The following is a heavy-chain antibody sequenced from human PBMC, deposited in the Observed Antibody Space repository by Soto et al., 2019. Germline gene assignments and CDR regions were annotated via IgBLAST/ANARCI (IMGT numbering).Heavy chain of an antibody. CDR1: GFTFSSYG. D-gene: IGHD2-21*01. J-gene: IGHJ6*03. V-gene: IGHV3-30*18. Sequence: QVQLVESGGCVVQPGRSVRLSCAASGFTFSSYGMHWVRQAPGKGLEWVAVISYDGSNKYYADSVKGRFTISRDNSKNTLYLQMNSLRAEDTAVYYCAKDLFVEYYYMDVWGKGTTVTVSS. CDR2: ISYDGSNK. CDR3: AKDLFVEYYYMDV.